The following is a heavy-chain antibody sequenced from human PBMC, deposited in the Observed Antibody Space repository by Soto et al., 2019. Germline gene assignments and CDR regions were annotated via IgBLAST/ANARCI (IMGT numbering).Heavy chain of an antibody. CDR1: GGSISGGYYY. CDR2: VFYTGFT. Sequence: PPETLSLTCAVYGGSISGGYYYCAWLRQSPGKGPEWIGSVFYTGFTSYNPSLESHVSVSVDTSKSQFSLKLSAVTAADTAVYYCATSQKGYNWNYFDHWGQGALVTVSS. CDR3: ATSQKGYNWNYFDH. D-gene: IGHD1-20*01. V-gene: IGHV4-39*01. J-gene: IGHJ4*02.